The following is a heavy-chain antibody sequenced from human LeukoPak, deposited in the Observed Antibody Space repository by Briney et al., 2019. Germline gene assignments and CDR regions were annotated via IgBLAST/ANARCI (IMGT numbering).Heavy chain of an antibody. V-gene: IGHV1-2*02. CDR2: INPDNGGT. J-gene: IGHJ3*02. CDR3: ARQPTGYDAFDI. D-gene: IGHD3-9*01. CDR1: GYTLTDYY. Sequence: ASVKVSCKASGYTLTDYYLHWVRQAPGQGLEWMGWINPDNGGTNYAQKFQGRVTMTRDTSISTAYMELSRLRSDDTAVYYCARQPTGYDAFDIWGQGTMVTVSS.